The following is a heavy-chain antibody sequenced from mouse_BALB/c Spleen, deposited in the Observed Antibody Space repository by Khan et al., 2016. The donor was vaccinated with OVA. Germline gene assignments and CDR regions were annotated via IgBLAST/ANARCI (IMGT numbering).Heavy chain of an antibody. CDR2: INPHTGET. J-gene: IGHJ2*01. V-gene: IGHV1-20*02. D-gene: IGHD1-1*01. CDR1: GYSFTGYF. Sequence: VQLQQSGPELVRPGASVKISCKASGYSFTGYFMNWVMQRHGKGLEWIGRINPHTGETSYNQRFKDKSTLTVDESSSTAHMEIRSLASEDSAVYYCTRIYRSDFDYWGQGTTLTVSS. CDR3: TRIYRSDFDY.